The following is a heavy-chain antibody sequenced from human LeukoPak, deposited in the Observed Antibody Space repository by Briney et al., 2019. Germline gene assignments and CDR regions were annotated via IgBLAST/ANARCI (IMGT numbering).Heavy chain of an antibody. CDR2: INYSGST. J-gene: IGHJ4*02. Sequence: SETLSLTCTVSGGSISSSNYYWGWIRQSPGKGLESIGSINYSGSTYYNPSLKSRVTISVDTSKNQFSLRLSSVTAADTAVYYCASRISAAGDYWGQGTLVTVSS. CDR3: ASRISAAGDY. D-gene: IGHD6-13*01. V-gene: IGHV4-39*01. CDR1: GGSISSSNYY.